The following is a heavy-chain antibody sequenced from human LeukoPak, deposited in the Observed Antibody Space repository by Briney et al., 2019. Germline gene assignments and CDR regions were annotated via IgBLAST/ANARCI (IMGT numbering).Heavy chain of an antibody. CDR3: ARDGFLEWLRYYYGMDV. J-gene: IGHJ6*02. D-gene: IGHD3-3*01. CDR2: IGAYNGNT. Sequence: RASVKVSCKASGYTFTSYGISWVRQAPGQGLEWMGWIGAYNGNTNYAQKLQGRVTMTTDTSTSTAYMELRSLRSDDTAVYYCARDGFLEWLRYYYGMDVWGQGTTVTVSS. V-gene: IGHV1-18*01. CDR1: GYTFTSYG.